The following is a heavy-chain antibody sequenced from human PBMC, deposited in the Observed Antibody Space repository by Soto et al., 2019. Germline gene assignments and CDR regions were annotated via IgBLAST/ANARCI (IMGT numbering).Heavy chain of an antibody. CDR1: GFTFSASH. J-gene: IGHJ4*02. CDR3: ARQTVSCHDF. Sequence: EVQLVESGGGSVQPGESLKLSCSTSGFTFSASHMHWVRQAPGKGLEWVCHMRSKADNYETAYGASVRGRFTVSRDDSQNTAYLQMDSLKAEDTAVYYCARQTVSCHDFWGQGTLVTVSS. D-gene: IGHD2-2*01. CDR2: MRSKADNYET. V-gene: IGHV3-73*01.